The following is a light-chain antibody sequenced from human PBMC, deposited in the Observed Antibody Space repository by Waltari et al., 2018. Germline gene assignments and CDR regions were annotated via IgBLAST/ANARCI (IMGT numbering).Light chain of an antibody. Sequence: QSALTQPASVSGSPGQSITISCTGTSSDVGSFNLVSWYQLLPGKAPKLLFSEVSRRPPGVSNRFSGSKSGITASLTISGLQAGDEADYYCCSYAGSTTFVVFGGGTKLTVL. CDR1: SSDVGSFNL. V-gene: IGLV2-23*02. CDR2: EVS. J-gene: IGLJ2*01. CDR3: CSYAGSTTFVV.